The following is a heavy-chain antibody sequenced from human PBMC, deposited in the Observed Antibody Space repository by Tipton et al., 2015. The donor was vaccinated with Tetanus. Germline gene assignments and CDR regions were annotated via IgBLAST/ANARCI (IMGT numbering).Heavy chain of an antibody. D-gene: IGHD6-13*01. CDR2: ISGTGSTT. Sequence: SLRLSCAASGFTLSTYAMSWVRQAPGQGPEWVSGISGTGSTTWYSDSVKSRFTIPRDNAKNTPYLQMNSLRADDPAVYYCANCGYRSSWFHYWGQGTLVPVSS. J-gene: IGHJ4*02. CDR3: ANCGYRSSWFHY. V-gene: IGHV3-23*01. CDR1: GFTLSTYA.